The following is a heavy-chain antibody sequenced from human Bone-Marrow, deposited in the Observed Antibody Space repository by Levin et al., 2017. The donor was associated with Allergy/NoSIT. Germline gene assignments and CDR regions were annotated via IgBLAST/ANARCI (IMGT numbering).Heavy chain of an antibody. D-gene: IGHD6-19*01. CDR1: GITLTKFH. CDR3: AKDRGGSGWYTGHYGMDV. CDR2: ISSDGTKT. J-gene: IGHJ6*02. Sequence: GGSLRLSCEASGITLTKFHMHWVRQAPGKGLQWMGVISSDGTKTEIADSMKGRTNISRDTSKTTLFLEVNTLGHEDTALYYCAKDRGGSGWYTGHYGMDVWGPGTTVIVSS. V-gene: IGHV3-30*18.